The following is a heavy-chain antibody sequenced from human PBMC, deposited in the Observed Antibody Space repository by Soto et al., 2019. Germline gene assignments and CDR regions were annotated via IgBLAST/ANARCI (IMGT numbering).Heavy chain of an antibody. Sequence: QVQLQQWGAGLLKPSETLSLTCAVYGGSFSGYYWSWIRQPPGKGLEWIGEINHSGSTNYNPSLNSRGTISVATSKNQVSLKLSSVTAADTAVYYCARGPDHRGAGTSFHDYWGQGTLVTVSS. V-gene: IGHV4-34*01. J-gene: IGHJ4*02. CDR3: ARGPDHRGAGTSFHDY. CDR2: INHSGST. D-gene: IGHD2-2*01. CDR1: GGSFSGYY.